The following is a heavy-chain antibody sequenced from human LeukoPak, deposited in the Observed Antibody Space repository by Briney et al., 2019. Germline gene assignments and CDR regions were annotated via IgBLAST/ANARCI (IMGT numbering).Heavy chain of an antibody. CDR2: IYYSGST. D-gene: IGHD5-18*01. Sequence: SETLSLTCTVSGGSISSYYWTWIRQPPGKGLEWIGYIYYSGSTNYNPSLRSRVTMSVDTSKNQFSLKVSSETAADTAVYYCARVGSYGLLDYWGQGTLVTVSS. CDR3: ARVGSYGLLDY. J-gene: IGHJ4*02. V-gene: IGHV4-59*01. CDR1: GGSISSYY.